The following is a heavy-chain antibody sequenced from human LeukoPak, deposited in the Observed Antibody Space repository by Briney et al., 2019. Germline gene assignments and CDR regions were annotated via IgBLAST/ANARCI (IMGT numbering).Heavy chain of an antibody. V-gene: IGHV3-53*01. D-gene: IGHD6-19*01. CDR1: GFSVSNNY. Sequence: GGSLRLSCATSGFSVSNNYMAWVRQAPGKGLEWVSVLYTSGNTDYADSVKGRFTISRDNSKNTLYLQMNSLRAEDTALYYCAKKAVALDYWGQGTLVTVSS. CDR3: AKKAVALDY. J-gene: IGHJ4*02. CDR2: LYTSGNT.